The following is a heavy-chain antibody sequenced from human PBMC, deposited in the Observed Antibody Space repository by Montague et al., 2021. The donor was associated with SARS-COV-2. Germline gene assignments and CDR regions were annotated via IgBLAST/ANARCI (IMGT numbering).Heavy chain of an antibody. Sequence: SETLSLTCAVSGASVSSINWWSWVRQPPGRGLEWIAEFHHTGIINFNPSLRRRGLISLDSSKYQFSLTLNSVTVADTATYYCASHPVFQQLYSWGQGTLVSVSS. D-gene: IGHD6-13*01. CDR2: FHHTGII. V-gene: IGHV4-4*02. CDR3: ASHPVFQQLYS. J-gene: IGHJ4*02. CDR1: GASVSSINW.